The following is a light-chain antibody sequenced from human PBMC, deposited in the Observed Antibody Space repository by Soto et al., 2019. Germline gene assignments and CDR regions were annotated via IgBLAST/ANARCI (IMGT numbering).Light chain of an antibody. CDR2: DVS. J-gene: IGLJ1*01. CDR1: SSDGGGYNY. CDR3: CSYAGSYTHYV. V-gene: IGLV2-11*01. Sequence: QSALTQPRSVSGSPGQSITISCTGTSSDGGGYNYVSWYRQHPGKAPKLMIYDVSKRPSGVPDRFSGSKSGNTASLTISGLQAEDEADYYCCSYAGSYTHYVFGTGTKLTVL.